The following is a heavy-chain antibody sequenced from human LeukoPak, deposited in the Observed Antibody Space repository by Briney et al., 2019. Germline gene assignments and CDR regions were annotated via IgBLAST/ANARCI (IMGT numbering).Heavy chain of an antibody. CDR2: INHSGST. CDR1: GGSFSGYY. CDR3: ARGLRRGSTIFGVVTGNWFDP. D-gene: IGHD3-3*01. J-gene: IGHJ5*02. V-gene: IGHV4-34*01. Sequence: SETLSLTCAVYGGSFSGYYWSWIRQPPGKGLEWIGEINHSGSTNYNPSLKSRLTISVDTSKNQFSLKLSSVTAADTAVYYCARGLRRGSTIFGVVTGNWFDPWGQGTLVTVSS.